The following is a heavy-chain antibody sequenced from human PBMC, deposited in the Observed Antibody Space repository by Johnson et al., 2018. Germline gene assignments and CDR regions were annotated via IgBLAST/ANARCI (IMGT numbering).Heavy chain of an antibody. CDR1: GGSISSYY. V-gene: IGHV4-59*01. CDR2: IYYSGST. J-gene: IGHJ4*02. CDR3: ARDSRAVAGPDPAYYFDY. D-gene: IGHD6-19*01. Sequence: QVQLQESGPGLVKPSETLSLTCTVSGGSISSYYWSWIRQPPGKGLEWIGYIYYSGSTNYNPSLKSRVTISVDPAKNQFSLKLSSVTAADTAVYYVARDSRAVAGPDPAYYFDYWGQGTLVTVSS.